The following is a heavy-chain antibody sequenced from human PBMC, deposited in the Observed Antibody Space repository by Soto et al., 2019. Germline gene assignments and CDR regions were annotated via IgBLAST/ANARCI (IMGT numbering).Heavy chain of an antibody. V-gene: IGHV4-31*03. CDR1: GGSISSGGYY. CDR2: IYYSGST. CDR3: ARGSIVVVPAANYYYYYGMDV. Sequence: SETLSLTCTVSGGSISSGGYYWSWIRQYPGKGLEWIGYIYYSGSTYYNPSLKSRVTISVDTSKNQFSLKLSSVTAADTAVYYCARGSIVVVPAANYYYYYGMDVWGQGTTVTVSS. J-gene: IGHJ6*02. D-gene: IGHD2-2*01.